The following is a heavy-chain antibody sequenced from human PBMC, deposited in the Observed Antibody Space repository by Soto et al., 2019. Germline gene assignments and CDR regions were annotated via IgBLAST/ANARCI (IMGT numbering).Heavy chain of an antibody. Sequence: QVQLVESGGGVVQPGRSPRLSCAASGFTFTTYGMHWVRQAPGKGLEWVAFISYDGGSKYHSDSVRGRFTISRDTSKNTLYLQMNSLRPEDTAVYYCAKDFGRLLAATPDSWGQGTLVTVSS. CDR2: ISYDGGSK. J-gene: IGHJ4*02. CDR1: GFTFTTYG. D-gene: IGHD2-15*01. V-gene: IGHV3-30*18. CDR3: AKDFGRLLAATPDS.